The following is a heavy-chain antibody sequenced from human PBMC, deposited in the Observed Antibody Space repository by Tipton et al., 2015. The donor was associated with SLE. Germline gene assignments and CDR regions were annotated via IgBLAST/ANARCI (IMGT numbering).Heavy chain of an antibody. CDR3: ARHGYGDYGIDY. CDR1: GGSFSGYY. V-gene: IGHV4-34*01. Sequence: GLVKPSETLSLTCALYGGSFSGYYWNWIRQPPGKGLEWIGEINHSGSTNYNPSLKSRVTISVDTSKNQFSLKLTSVTAADTAFYCCARHGYGDYGIDYWGQGTLVTVSS. J-gene: IGHJ4*02. CDR2: INHSGST. D-gene: IGHD4-17*01.